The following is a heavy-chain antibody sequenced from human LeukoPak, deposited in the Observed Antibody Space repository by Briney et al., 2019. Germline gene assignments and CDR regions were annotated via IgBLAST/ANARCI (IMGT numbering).Heavy chain of an antibody. CDR1: GGSISSYY. J-gene: IGHJ6*02. CDR3: ARDVPLYGSGFNYYYGMDV. V-gene: IGHV4-59*01. D-gene: IGHD3-10*01. CDR2: IYYSGST. Sequence: PSETLSITCTVSGGSISSYYWSWIRQPPGKGLEWIGYIYYSGSTNYNPSLKSRVTISVDTSKNQFSLKLSSVTAADTAVYYCARDVPLYGSGFNYYYGMDVWGQGTTVTVSS.